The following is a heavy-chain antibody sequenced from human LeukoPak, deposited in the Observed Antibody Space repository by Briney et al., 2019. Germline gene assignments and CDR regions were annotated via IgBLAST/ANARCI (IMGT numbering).Heavy chain of an antibody. Sequence: GASVMVSCKPSGYMFIRYSMSWVRQAPGQGLEWMGGINTNTGNPTYAQGFTGRFVFSLDISVSTAYLQITSLKAEDTAVYYCARAKYCSSDNCYSDFWGQGTLVTVSS. CDR2: INTNTGNP. J-gene: IGHJ4*02. D-gene: IGHD2-15*01. V-gene: IGHV7-4-1*02. CDR1: GYMFIRYS. CDR3: ARAKYCSSDNCYSDF.